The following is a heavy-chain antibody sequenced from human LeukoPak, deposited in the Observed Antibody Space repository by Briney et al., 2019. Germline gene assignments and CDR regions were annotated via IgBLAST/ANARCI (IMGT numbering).Heavy chain of an antibody. CDR3: ASQTRIAATTTGAFDI. Sequence: PGGSLRLSCAASGISLSNYGMSWIRQPPGKGLEWIGSIYYSGSTYYNPSLKSRVTISVDTSKNQFSLKLSSVTAADTAVYYCASQTRIAATTTGAFDIWGQGTMVTVSS. V-gene: IGHV4-39*01. CDR1: GISLSNYG. CDR2: IYYSGST. J-gene: IGHJ3*02. D-gene: IGHD6-13*01.